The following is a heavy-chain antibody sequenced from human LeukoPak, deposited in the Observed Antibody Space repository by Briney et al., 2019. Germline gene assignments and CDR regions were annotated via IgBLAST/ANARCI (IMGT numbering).Heavy chain of an antibody. V-gene: IGHV3-53*01. CDR2: IYSGGST. Sequence: GGSLRLSCAASGFTVSSNYMSWVRQAPGKGLEWVSIIYSGGSTYYADSVKGRFTISRDNSKKTLYLQMNSLRAEDTAVYYCARSQGYYDSSGYYYPYYFDYWGQGTLVTVSS. CDR1: GFTVSSNY. D-gene: IGHD3-22*01. J-gene: IGHJ4*02. CDR3: ARSQGYYDSSGYYYPYYFDY.